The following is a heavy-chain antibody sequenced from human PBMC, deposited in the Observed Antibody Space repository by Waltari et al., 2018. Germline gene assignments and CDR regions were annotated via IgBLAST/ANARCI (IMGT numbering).Heavy chain of an antibody. D-gene: IGHD6-13*01. CDR3: ARELTGYSSSWYDY. CDR2: INPTSGGT. V-gene: IGHV1-2*06. Sequence: QVQLVQSGAEVKKPGASVKVSCKASGYTFTGYYMHWVRQAPGQGLEWMGRINPTSGGTNYAQKFQGRVTMTRDTSISTAYMELSRLRSDDTAVYYCARELTGYSSSWYDYWGQGTLVTVSS. J-gene: IGHJ4*02. CDR1: GYTFTGYY.